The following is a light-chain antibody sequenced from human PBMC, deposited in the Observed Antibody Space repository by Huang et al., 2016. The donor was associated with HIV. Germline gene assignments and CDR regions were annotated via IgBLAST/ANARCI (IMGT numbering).Light chain of an antibody. CDR1: QSISNF. V-gene: IGKV1-39*01. CDR2: AAS. CDR3: LQTLNTPPT. Sequence: DIQMTQSPSSLSASVGDRVTITCRASQSISNFLNWYQQKPGKAPNLVIYAASSLQSGDPSRFSGGGSDTDFTLTITSLQPEDFATYYGLQTLNTPPTFGQGTKV. J-gene: IGKJ1*01.